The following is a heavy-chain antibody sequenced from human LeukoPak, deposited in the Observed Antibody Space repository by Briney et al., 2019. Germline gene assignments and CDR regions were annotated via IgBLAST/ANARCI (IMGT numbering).Heavy chain of an antibody. V-gene: IGHV3-30*02. CDR2: IRYDGSNK. J-gene: IGHJ3*02. Sequence: PGGSLRLSCAASGFTFSSYGMHWVRQAPGKGLEWVAFIRYDGSNKYYADSVKGRFTISRDNSKNTLYLQMNSPRAEDTAVYYCAKDPRRITMIVVVPDAFDIWGQGTMVTVSS. CDR3: AKDPRRITMIVVVPDAFDI. D-gene: IGHD3-22*01. CDR1: GFTFSSYG.